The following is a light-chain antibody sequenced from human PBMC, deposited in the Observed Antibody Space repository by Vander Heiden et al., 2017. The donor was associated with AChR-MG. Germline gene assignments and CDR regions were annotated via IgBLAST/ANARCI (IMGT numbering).Light chain of an antibody. CDR1: QSVSSN. CDR2: DAS. V-gene: IGKV3-11*01. J-gene: IGKJ5*01. Sequence: EIVLTLFPATLSLSPVEIATLPCRASQSVSSNIDWYQQKPGQAHRLHIYDASNRATGIPARFSGSGSGTDLTLTISSLGPEDFAVDSCQQRSNWPPSITFGQGTRLEIK. CDR3: QQRSNWPPSIT.